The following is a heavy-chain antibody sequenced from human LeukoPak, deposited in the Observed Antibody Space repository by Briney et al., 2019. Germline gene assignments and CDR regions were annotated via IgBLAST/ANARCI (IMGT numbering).Heavy chain of an antibody. D-gene: IGHD3-9*01. Sequence: GGSLRLSCAASGFTFSDYYMSWIRQAPGKGLEWVSSISSSSSYIYYADSVKGRFTISRDNAKNSLYLQMNSLRAEDTAVYYCARSLLTGYYGFDYWGQGTLVTVSS. V-gene: IGHV3-11*06. J-gene: IGHJ4*02. CDR1: GFTFSDYY. CDR2: ISSSSSYI. CDR3: ARSLLTGYYGFDY.